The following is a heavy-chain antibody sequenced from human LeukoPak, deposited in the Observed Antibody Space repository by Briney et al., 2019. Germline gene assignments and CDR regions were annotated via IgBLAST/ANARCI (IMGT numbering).Heavy chain of an antibody. CDR1: GGSVSNYY. CDR3: ARRGVLDY. CDR2: IHYSGST. D-gene: IGHD3-10*01. Sequence: SETLSLTCTVSGGSVSNYYWTWIRQPPGKGLEWIGYIHYSGSTNYNPSLKSRVTISPDTSKNQFPLKLSSVNAADTAVYYCARRGVLDYWGQGTLVTVSS. V-gene: IGHV4-59*08. J-gene: IGHJ4*02.